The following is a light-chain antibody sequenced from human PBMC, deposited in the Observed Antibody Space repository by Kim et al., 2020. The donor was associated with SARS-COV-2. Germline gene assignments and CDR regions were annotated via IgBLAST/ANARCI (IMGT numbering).Light chain of an antibody. CDR3: QQYNNWPPHT. V-gene: IGKV3-15*01. J-gene: IGKJ2*01. Sequence: EIVMTQSPATLSVSPGERATLSCRASQSVSRNLAWFQQKPGQAPRLLIYGASTRATDIPARFSGSGSGTEFTLTISSLQSEDFAVYYCQQYNNWPPHTFGQGTKVEI. CDR1: QSVSRN. CDR2: GAS.